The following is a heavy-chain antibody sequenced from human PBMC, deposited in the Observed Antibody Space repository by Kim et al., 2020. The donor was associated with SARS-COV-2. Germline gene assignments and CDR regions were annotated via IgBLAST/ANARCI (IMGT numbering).Heavy chain of an antibody. CDR3: ARGSAGYDY. V-gene: IGHV4-39*01. J-gene: IGHJ4*02. CDR2: LYYSGST. CDR1: GGSISSSSYY. Sequence: SETLSLTCTVSGGSISSSSYYWGWIRQPPGKGLEWIGSLYYSGSTYYNPTLKSRVTISVDTSKNQFSLKLSSVTAADTAVYYCARGSAGYDYWGQGTLVTVSS. D-gene: IGHD2-15*01.